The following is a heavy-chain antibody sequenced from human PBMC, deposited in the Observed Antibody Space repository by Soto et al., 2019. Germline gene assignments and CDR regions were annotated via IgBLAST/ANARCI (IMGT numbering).Heavy chain of an antibody. J-gene: IGHJ6*02. Sequence: GGSLSLSCAASGFTFSSYAMSWVRQAPGKGLEWVSAISGSGGSTYYADSVKGRFTISRDNSKNTLYLQMNSLRAEDTTVYYCAKSYSSSPHAYYYYGMDVWGQGTTVTVSS. D-gene: IGHD6-6*01. CDR3: AKSYSSSPHAYYYYGMDV. V-gene: IGHV3-23*01. CDR1: GFTFSSYA. CDR2: ISGSGGST.